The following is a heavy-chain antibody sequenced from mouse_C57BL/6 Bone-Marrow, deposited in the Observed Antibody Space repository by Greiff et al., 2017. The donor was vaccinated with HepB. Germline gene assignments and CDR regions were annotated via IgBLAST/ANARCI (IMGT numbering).Heavy chain of an antibody. Sequence: VQLQQPGAELVRPGSSVKLSCKASGYTFTSYWMHWVKQRPIQGLEWIGNIDPSDSETHYNQKFKDKATLTVDKSSSTAYMQLSSLTSEDSAVYYCARSITTVPIDYWGQGTTLTVSS. J-gene: IGHJ2*01. CDR3: ARSITTVPIDY. CDR2: IDPSDSET. D-gene: IGHD1-1*01. V-gene: IGHV1-52*01. CDR1: GYTFTSYW.